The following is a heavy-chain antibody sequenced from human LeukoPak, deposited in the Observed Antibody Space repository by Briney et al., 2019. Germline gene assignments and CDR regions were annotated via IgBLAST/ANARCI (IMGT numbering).Heavy chain of an antibody. J-gene: IGHJ4*02. CDR3: AVITMVRAVDY. Sequence: GRSLRLSCAASGFTFSSYAMHWVRQAPGKGLEWVAVISYDGSNKYYADSVKGRFTISRDNSKNTLYLQMNSLRAEDTAVYYCAVITMVRAVDYWGQGTLVTVSS. D-gene: IGHD3-10*01. CDR1: GFTFSSYA. V-gene: IGHV3-30-3*01. CDR2: ISYDGSNK.